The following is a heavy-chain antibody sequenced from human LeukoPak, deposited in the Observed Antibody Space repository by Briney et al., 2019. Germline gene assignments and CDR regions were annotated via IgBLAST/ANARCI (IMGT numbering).Heavy chain of an antibody. CDR3: TTAGDCSGYRFDY. CDR1: AFSFSNAW. J-gene: IGHJ4*02. Sequence: GGSLRLSCAASAFSFSNAWMSWVRQAPGKGLEWVGRIKSKTDGGTTDYAAPLKDRFIISRDDLENTLYLQMISLKTEDTAVYYCTTAGDCSGYRFDYWGQGTLVTVSS. D-gene: IGHD3-22*01. CDR2: IKSKTDGGTT. V-gene: IGHV3-15*01.